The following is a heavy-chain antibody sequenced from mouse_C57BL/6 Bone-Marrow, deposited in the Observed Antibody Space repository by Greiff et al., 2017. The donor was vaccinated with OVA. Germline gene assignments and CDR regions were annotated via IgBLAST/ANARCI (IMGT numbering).Heavy chain of an antibody. D-gene: IGHD1-1*01. J-gene: IGHJ2*01. Sequence: DVMLVESGGGLVKPGGSLKLSCAASGFTFSSYAMSWVRQTPEKRLEWVATISDGGSYTYSPDNVKGRFTISRDNAKNNLYLQMSHLKSEDTAMYYCARGGTTYYCDYWGQGTTLTVSS. CDR1: GFTFSSYA. CDR2: ISDGGSYT. CDR3: ARGGTTYYCDY. V-gene: IGHV5-4*03.